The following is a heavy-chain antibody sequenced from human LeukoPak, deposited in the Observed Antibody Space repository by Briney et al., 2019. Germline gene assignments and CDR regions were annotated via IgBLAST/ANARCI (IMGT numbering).Heavy chain of an antibody. CDR2: IYTSGRT. D-gene: IGHD5-18*01. CDR1: GGSISNYY. V-gene: IGHV4-4*07. Sequence: PSETLSLTCTVSGGSISNYYRSWIRQPAGKGLEWIGRIYTSGRTNYNPSLESRVTMSVDTSKNQFSLKLNSVTAADTAVYYCARDTGGYNYGTSFDYWGQGTLVTVSS. J-gene: IGHJ4*02. CDR3: ARDTGGYNYGTSFDY.